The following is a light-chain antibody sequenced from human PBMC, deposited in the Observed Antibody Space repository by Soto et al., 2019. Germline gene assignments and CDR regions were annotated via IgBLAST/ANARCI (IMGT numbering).Light chain of an antibody. J-gene: IGKJ5*01. CDR2: GAS. Sequence: EIVMTQSPATLSVSPGERVTLSCRASQSISSSLAWYQQKPGQAPRLLIYGASTRATGIPDRFSGSGSGTDFTLTISRLEPEDFAVYYCQQYGYSPITFGQGTRLEI. CDR3: QQYGYSPIT. V-gene: IGKV3-20*01. CDR1: QSISSS.